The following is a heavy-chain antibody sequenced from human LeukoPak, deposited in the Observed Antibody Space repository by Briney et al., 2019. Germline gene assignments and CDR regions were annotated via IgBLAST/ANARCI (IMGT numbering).Heavy chain of an antibody. J-gene: IGHJ4*02. CDR1: GFTFSSYA. CDR2: ISYDGSNK. V-gene: IGHV3-30*04. Sequence: PGGSLRLSYAASGFTFSSYAMHWVRQAPGKGLEWVAVISYDGSNKYYADSVKGRFTISRDNSKNTLYLQMNSLRAEDTAVYYCASRSMVRGVMGDYWGQGTLVTVSS. D-gene: IGHD3-10*01. CDR3: ASRSMVRGVMGDY.